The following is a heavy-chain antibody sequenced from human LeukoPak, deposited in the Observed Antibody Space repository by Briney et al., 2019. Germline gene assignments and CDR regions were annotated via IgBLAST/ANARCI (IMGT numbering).Heavy chain of an antibody. CDR2: IYYSGST. D-gene: IGHD3-3*01. V-gene: IGHV4-59*01. CDR1: GGSISSYY. CDR3: ARVGDFWSGYPNWYFDL. Sequence: PSETLSLTCTVSGGSISSYYWSWIRQPPGKGLEWIGYIYYSGSTNYNPSLKSRVTISVDTSKNQFSLKLSSVTAADTAVYYCARVGDFWSGYPNWYFDLWDRGTLVTVSS. J-gene: IGHJ2*01.